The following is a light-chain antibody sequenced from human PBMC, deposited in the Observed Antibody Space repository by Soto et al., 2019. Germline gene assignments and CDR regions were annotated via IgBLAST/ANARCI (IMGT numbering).Light chain of an antibody. V-gene: IGKV1-39*01. Sequence: DIQMTQSPSSLSASVGDRFTITCRASLTIGDSLSWFQQKAGKPPTLLIYGASALQSGVPARFSGSGSGTDFTLTISNMQREDFATYYCLQTYNLPRTFGQGTKVDNK. J-gene: IGKJ1*01. CDR2: GAS. CDR3: LQTYNLPRT. CDR1: LTIGDS.